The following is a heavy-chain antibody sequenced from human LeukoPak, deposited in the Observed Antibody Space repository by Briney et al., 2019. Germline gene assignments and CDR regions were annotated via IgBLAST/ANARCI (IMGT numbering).Heavy chain of an antibody. D-gene: IGHD3-22*01. CDR1: GYTFTSYG. J-gene: IGHJ4*02. V-gene: IGHV1-18*01. Sequence: SVKVSCKASGYTFTSYGISWVRQAPGQGLEWMGWISAYNGNTNYAQKLQGRVTITTDTSTSTAYMELRSLRSDDTAVYYCARLYYDSSGPCFDYWGQGTLVTVSS. CDR3: ARLYYDSSGPCFDY. CDR2: ISAYNGNT.